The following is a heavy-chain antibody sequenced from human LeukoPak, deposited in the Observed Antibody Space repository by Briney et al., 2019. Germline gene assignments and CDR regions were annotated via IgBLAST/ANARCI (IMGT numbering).Heavy chain of an antibody. V-gene: IGHV4-39*07. CDR2: IYYSGST. CDR3: ARESCSSTSCYYNWFDP. D-gene: IGHD2-2*01. J-gene: IGHJ5*02. CDR1: GGSISSSSYY. Sequence: SETLSLTCTVSGGSISSSSYYWGWIRQPPGKGLEWIGSIYYSGSTYYNPSLKSRVTMSVDTSKNQFSLKLSSVTAADTAVYYCARESCSSTSCYYNWFDPWGQGTLVTVSS.